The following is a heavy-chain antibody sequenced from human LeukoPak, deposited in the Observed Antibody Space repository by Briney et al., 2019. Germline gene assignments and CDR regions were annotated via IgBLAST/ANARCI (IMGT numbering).Heavy chain of an antibody. CDR3: ARARRNSSPLDP. Sequence: SETLSLTCTVSGGSISSGDYYWSWIRQPPGKGLEWIGYIYYSGSTYYNPSLKSRVTISVDTSKNQFSLKLSSVTAADTAVYYCARARRNSSPLDPWGQGTLVTVSS. D-gene: IGHD6-13*01. CDR2: IYYSGST. V-gene: IGHV4-30-4*01. J-gene: IGHJ5*02. CDR1: GGSISSGDYY.